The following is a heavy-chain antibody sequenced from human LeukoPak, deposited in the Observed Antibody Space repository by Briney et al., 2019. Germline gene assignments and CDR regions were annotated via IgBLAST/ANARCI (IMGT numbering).Heavy chain of an antibody. Sequence: ASVKVSCKASGCTFTGYYMHWVRQAPGQGLEWMGWINPNSGGTNYAQKFQGRVTMTRDTSISTAYMELSRLRSDDTAVYYCARDRFYDILTGYNWFDPWGQGTLVTVSS. V-gene: IGHV1-2*02. CDR2: INPNSGGT. CDR3: ARDRFYDILTGYNWFDP. J-gene: IGHJ5*02. CDR1: GCTFTGYY. D-gene: IGHD3-9*01.